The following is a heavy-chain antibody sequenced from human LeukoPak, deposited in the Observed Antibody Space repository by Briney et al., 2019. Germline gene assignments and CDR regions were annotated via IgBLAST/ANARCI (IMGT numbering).Heavy chain of an antibody. D-gene: IGHD2-15*01. CDR2: VNWNGAST. CDR1: GFTFDDYG. J-gene: IGHJ4*02. V-gene: IGHV3-20*04. CDR3: ARGFGSLVDY. Sequence: GGSLRLSCTVSGFTFDDYGMSWVRQAPGKGLEWVSGVNWNGASTGHADSVTGRFTISRDNAKNSLYLQMNSLRAEDTALYYCARGFGSLVDYWGQGTLVTVSS.